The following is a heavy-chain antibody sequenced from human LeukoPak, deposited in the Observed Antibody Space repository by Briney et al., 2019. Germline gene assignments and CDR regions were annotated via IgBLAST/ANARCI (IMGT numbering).Heavy chain of an antibody. CDR2: IYSGGST. CDR1: GFTVSSNY. V-gene: IGHV3-53*05. J-gene: IGHJ6*02. CDR3: ARGDEPYYYYYGMDV. Sequence: GGSLRLSCAASGFTVSSNYMSWVRQAPGKGLEWVSVIYSGGSTYYADSVKGRITISRDNSKNTLYLQMNSLRAEDTAVYYCARGDEPYYYYYGMDVWGQGTTVTVSS.